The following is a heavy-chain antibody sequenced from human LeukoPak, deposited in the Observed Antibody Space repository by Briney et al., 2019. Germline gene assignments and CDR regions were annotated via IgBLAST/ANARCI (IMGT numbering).Heavy chain of an antibody. CDR2: ISSSSRYI. CDR1: GFTLSSNS. Sequence: PGGSLRLSCAASGFTLSSNSMNWVRQAPGKGLEWVSSISSSSRYIYYADSAKGRFTISKDNAKNSLYLQMTSLRAEDTAVYYCARVDDSGSSWYGLPDYWGQGNPVTASS. CDR3: ARVDDSGSSWYGLPDY. V-gene: IGHV3-21*01. D-gene: IGHD6-13*01. J-gene: IGHJ4*02.